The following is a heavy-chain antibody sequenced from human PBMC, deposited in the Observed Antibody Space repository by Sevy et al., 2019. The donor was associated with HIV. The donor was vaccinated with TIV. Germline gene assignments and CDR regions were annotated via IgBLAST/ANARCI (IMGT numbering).Heavy chain of an antibody. Sequence: ASVKVSCKASGYTFTNFGITWVRQAPGQGLEWMGWIGAYNGNTNYAQKFQGRVTMTTDTSTSTAYMELRSLRSDDTAVYYCARDLLAIAGYSSTWSGGYWGQRTLVTVSS. J-gene: IGHJ4*02. CDR3: ARDLLAIAGYSSTWSGGY. V-gene: IGHV1-18*01. D-gene: IGHD6-13*01. CDR2: IGAYNGNT. CDR1: GYTFTNFG.